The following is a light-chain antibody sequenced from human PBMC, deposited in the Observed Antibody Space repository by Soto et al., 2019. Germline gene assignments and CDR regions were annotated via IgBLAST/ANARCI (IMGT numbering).Light chain of an antibody. CDR2: AAS. CDR3: QQSYTTPWT. CDR1: QSMSNY. J-gene: IGKJ1*01. V-gene: IGKV1-39*01. Sequence: DIPMTQSPSSLSASVGDRVTITCRASQSMSNYLEWYQHKPGKAPKLLIHAASSLQSGVPSRFSGSGSGTDFTLTISSLQPEDFATYYCQQSYTTPWTFGQGTKVQVK.